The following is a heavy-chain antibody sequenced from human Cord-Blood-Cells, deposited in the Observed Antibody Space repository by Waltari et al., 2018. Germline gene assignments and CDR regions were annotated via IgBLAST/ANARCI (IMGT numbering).Heavy chain of an antibody. V-gene: IGHV4-59*08. CDR3: ARHPPGGSYYFDY. CDR1: GGSLSRSY. Sequence: QVQLQESGPGLVTPSETLSLTCTVSGGSLSRSYWSWIRQPPGKGLEWIGYIYYSGSTNYNPSLKSRVTISVDTSKNQFSLKLSSVTAADTAVYYCARHPPGGSYYFDYWGQGTLVTVSS. J-gene: IGHJ4*02. D-gene: IGHD1-26*01. CDR2: IYYSGST.